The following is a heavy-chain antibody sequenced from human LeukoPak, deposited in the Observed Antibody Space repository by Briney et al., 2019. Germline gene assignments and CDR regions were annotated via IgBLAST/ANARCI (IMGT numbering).Heavy chain of an antibody. CDR2: ISSSSSYI. D-gene: IGHD3-16*01. CDR1: GFTFSIYS. J-gene: IGHJ6*03. CDR3: ARERGNYKDV. V-gene: IGHV3-21*01. Sequence: PGGSLRLSCAASGFTFSIYSMNWVRQAPGKGLEWVSSISSSSSYIYYADSVKGRFTISRDNAKNSLYLQMNSLRAEETAVYYCARERGNYKDVWGKGTTVTVSS.